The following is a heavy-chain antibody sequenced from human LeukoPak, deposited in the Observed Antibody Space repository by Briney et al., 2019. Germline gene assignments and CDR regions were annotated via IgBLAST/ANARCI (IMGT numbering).Heavy chain of an antibody. D-gene: IGHD6-13*01. Sequence: GGSLRLSCAASGFTFSSYGMHWVRQAPGKGLEWVAFIHYDGSDKYFADSVKGRFIISRDNSKNTLYLKMNSLRTEDTAIYYCAKILPPSAEAETGGWGQGTLVTVSS. J-gene: IGHJ4*02. V-gene: IGHV3-30*02. CDR1: GFTFSSYG. CDR2: IHYDGSDK. CDR3: AKILPPSAEAETGG.